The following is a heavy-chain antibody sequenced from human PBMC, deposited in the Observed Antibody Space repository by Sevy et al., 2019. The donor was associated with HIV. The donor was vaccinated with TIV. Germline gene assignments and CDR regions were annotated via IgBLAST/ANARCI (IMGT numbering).Heavy chain of an antibody. Sequence: GGSLRLACAASGFNFSNYAMHWVRQAPGKGLEWVALIWYDGSNKNYADSNSMKGRFTISRDNSKNTLYLQMNNLRAEDTAVYYCARESREFRFDPWVQGTLVTVSS. J-gene: IGHJ5*02. CDR2: IWYDGSNK. CDR1: GFNFSNYA. V-gene: IGHV3-33*01. CDR3: ARESREFRFDP.